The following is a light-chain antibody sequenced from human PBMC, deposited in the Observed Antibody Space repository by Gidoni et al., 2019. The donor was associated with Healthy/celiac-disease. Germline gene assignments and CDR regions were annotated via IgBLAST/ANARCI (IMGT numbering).Light chain of an antibody. CDR2: AAS. CDR3: QQLNSYPHT. CDR1: QGISSY. Sequence: DIQLTKSPSFLSASVGDRVTITCRASQGISSYLAWYQQKQGKAPKLLIYAASTLQSGVPSRFSGSGSGTEFTLTISSLQPEDFATYYCQQLNSYPHTFGGGTKVEIK. V-gene: IGKV1-9*01. J-gene: IGKJ4*01.